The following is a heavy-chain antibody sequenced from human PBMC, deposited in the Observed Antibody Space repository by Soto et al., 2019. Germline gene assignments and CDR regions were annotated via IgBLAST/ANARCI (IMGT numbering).Heavy chain of an antibody. CDR2: IYDSGST. J-gene: IGHJ6*02. V-gene: IGHV4-30-2*01. CDR3: ARGSSSYYDYGMDV. CDR1: GDSISRGGYS. D-gene: IGHD6-6*01. Sequence: QLQLQESGSGLVRPSQTLSLTCAVSGDSISRGGYSWTWIRQPPGKALEWIGNIYDSGSTSYNPPLKSRVTISVDTSKNQFSLKLTSVAAADTAVYFCARGSSSYYDYGMDVWGQGTTVTVSS.